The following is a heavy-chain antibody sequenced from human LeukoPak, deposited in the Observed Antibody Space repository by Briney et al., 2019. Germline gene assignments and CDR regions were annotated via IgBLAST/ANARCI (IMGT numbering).Heavy chain of an antibody. J-gene: IGHJ4*02. CDR2: IRGESDYI. CDR3: VREHYDFFLDY. V-gene: IGHV3-21*06. Sequence: GGSLGLSCAASEFVFSTYYMHWVRQAPGKGLEWVSSIRGESDYIYYRDSVKGRFTISRDNAKDSLYLQMNRLRVEDTAVYFCVREHYDFFLDYWGQGTLVTVSS. D-gene: IGHD3-3*01. CDR1: EFVFSTYY.